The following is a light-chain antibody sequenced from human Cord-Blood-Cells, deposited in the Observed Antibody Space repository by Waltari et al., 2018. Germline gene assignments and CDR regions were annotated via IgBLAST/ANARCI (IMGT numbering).Light chain of an antibody. CDR2: DVS. CDR3: CSYAGSYTFR. V-gene: IGLV2-11*01. Sequence: QSALTQPRSVSGSPGQSVTISCTGTSSDVGGYNYVSWYQQHPGKAPKLMIYDVSKRPSGVPDLFSCSKSGNTASLTISGLQAEDEADYYCCSYAGSYTFRFGGGTKLTVL. CDR1: SSDVGGYNY. J-gene: IGLJ2*01.